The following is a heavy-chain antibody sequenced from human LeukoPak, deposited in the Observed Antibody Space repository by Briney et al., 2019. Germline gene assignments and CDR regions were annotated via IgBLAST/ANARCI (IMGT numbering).Heavy chain of an antibody. CDR2: ISSSSSYI. V-gene: IGHV3-21*01. J-gene: IGHJ4*02. D-gene: IGHD2-21*02. Sequence: GGSLRLSCAASGFTFSSYGMTWVRQAPGKGLEWVSSISSSSSYIYYADSVKGRFTISRDNAKNSVYLQMNSLRAEDTAVYYCARPAYCGGNCYYFPDYWGQGTLVTVSS. CDR3: ARPAYCGGNCYYFPDY. CDR1: GFTFSSYG.